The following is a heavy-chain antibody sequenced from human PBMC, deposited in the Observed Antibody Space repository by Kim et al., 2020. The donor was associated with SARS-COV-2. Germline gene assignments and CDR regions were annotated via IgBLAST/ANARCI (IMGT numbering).Heavy chain of an antibody. D-gene: IGHD3-22*01. V-gene: IGHV4-59*01. CDR2: IYYSGST. CDR1: GGSISSYY. CDR3: ARVHDSSGYLLDY. Sequence: SETLSLTCTVSGGSISSYYWSWIRQPPGKGLEWIGYIYYSGSTNYNPSLKSRVTISVDTSKNQFSLKLSSVTAADTAVYYCARVHDSSGYLLDYWGQGTLVTVSS. J-gene: IGHJ4*02.